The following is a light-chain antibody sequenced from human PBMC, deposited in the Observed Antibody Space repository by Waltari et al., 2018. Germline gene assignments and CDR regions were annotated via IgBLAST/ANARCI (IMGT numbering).Light chain of an antibody. J-gene: IGKJ2*01. V-gene: IGKV3D-20*02. Sequence: EIVLTQSPGTLSLSPGERATLSCRASQSVSSNYLAWYQQKPGQAPRLLIYDASSRATGIPDRFSGSGSGTDFTLTISRLEPEDFAVYYCHQYNNRPPYTFGQGTKLEIK. CDR3: HQYNNRPPYT. CDR1: QSVSSNY. CDR2: DAS.